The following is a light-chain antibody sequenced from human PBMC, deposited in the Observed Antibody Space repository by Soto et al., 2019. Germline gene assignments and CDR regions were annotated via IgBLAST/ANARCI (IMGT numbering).Light chain of an antibody. Sequence: QSVLTQPASVSGSPGQSITISCTGTSSDVGGYKYVSWYQQHPGKAPKLMIYDIRNRPSGVSNRFSGSKSGNTVSLTISGVQAEDEADYYCSSYTSSSTRVFGPGTKVTVL. CDR3: SSYTSSSTRV. CDR2: DIR. J-gene: IGLJ1*01. CDR1: SSDVGGYKY. V-gene: IGLV2-14*03.